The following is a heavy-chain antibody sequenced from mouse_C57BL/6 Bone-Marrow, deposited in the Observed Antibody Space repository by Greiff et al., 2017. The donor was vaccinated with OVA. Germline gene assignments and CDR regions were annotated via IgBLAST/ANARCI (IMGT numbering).Heavy chain of an antibody. V-gene: IGHV1-81*01. CDR2: IYPRSGNT. CDR1: GYTFTSYG. D-gene: IGHD2-4*01. Sequence: QVQLQQSGAELARPGASVKLSCKASGYTFTSYGISWVKQRTGQGLEWIGEIYPRSGNTYYNEKFKGKAPLTAAQSSSTAYMELRSLTSEDSAVYFCSSDGYDYPFAYWGQGTLVTVSA. CDR3: SSDGYDYPFAY. J-gene: IGHJ3*01.